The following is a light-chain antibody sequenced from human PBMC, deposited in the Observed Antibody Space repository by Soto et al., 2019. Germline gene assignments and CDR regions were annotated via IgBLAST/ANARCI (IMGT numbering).Light chain of an antibody. CDR2: GVS. V-gene: IGKV3-15*01. J-gene: IGKJ4*01. Sequence: EIVMTQSPVTLSVSPGERATLSCRASQSVRNTYLAWYQQKPGQAPRLLISGVSTRAAGIPARFSGSGSGTEFTLTISSLQSEDVAVYYCQQYGDWPLTFGGGTKVEIK. CDR3: QQYGDWPLT. CDR1: QSVRNTY.